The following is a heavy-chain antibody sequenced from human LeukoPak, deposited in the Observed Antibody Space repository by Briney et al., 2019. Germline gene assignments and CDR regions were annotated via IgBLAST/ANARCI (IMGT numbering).Heavy chain of an antibody. J-gene: IGHJ5*02. CDR2: INHSGST. D-gene: IGHD3-22*01. CDR3: ARGRYDSSGYRRVYWFDP. CDR1: GGSFSGYY. Sequence: KPSETLSLTCAVYGGSFSGYYWSWIRQPPGKGLEWIGEINHSGSTNYNPSLKSRVTISVDTSKNQFSLKLSSVTAADTAVYYCARGRYDSSGYRRVYWFDPWGQGTLVTVSS. V-gene: IGHV4-34*01.